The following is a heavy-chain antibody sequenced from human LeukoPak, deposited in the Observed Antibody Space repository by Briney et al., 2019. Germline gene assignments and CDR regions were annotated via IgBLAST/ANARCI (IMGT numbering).Heavy chain of an antibody. CDR2: ISYDGSSK. CDR3: AREGIAVAGSPLSDFDY. Sequence: GRSLRLSCAASGFTFRRDIMCCGPHAPGKGLEWVALISYDGSSKHYADSVKGRFTISRDNSKNTLYLQMNSLRAEDTAVYFCAREGIAVAGSPLSDFDYWGQGALVTVSS. J-gene: IGHJ4*02. CDR1: GFTFRRDI. D-gene: IGHD6-19*01. V-gene: IGHV3-30*04.